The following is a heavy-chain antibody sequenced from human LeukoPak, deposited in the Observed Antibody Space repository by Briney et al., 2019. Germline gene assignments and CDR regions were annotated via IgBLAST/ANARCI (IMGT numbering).Heavy chain of an antibody. V-gene: IGHV3-23*01. CDR2: ISGSGGST. CDR3: AKHYSSSSGAVDY. CDR1: GFTFSDHY. J-gene: IGHJ4*02. D-gene: IGHD6-13*01. Sequence: GGSLRLSCAASGFTFSDHYTDWVRQAPGKGLEWVSTISGSGGSTYYADSVKGRFTISRDNFKNTLYLQMNSLRAEDTALYYCAKHYSSSSGAVDYWGQGTLVTVSS.